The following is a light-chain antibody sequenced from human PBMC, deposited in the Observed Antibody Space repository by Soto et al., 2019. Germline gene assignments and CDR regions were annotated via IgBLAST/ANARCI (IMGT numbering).Light chain of an antibody. CDR1: SSDVGGYNY. CDR3: SSYTSSSTLDVV. V-gene: IGLV2-14*01. J-gene: IGLJ2*01. CDR2: EVS. Sequence: QSALTQPASVSGSPGQSITISCTGTSSDVGGYNYVSWYQQHPGKAPKLMIYEVSNRPSGVSNRLSGSKSGNTASLTISGLQAEDEAEYYCSSYTSSSTLDVVFGGGTKLTVL.